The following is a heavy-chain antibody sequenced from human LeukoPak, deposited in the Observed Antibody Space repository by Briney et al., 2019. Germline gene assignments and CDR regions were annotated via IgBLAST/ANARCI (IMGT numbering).Heavy chain of an antibody. CDR2: IYSGGST. D-gene: IGHD4-23*01. J-gene: IGHJ4*02. V-gene: IGHV3-53*01. Sequence: TGGSLRLSCAASGFTVGSNYMSWVRQAPGKGLEWVSVIYSGGSTYYADSVKGRFTISRDNSKNTLYLQMNSLRAEDTAVYYCARGDYGGDYFDYWGQGTLVTVSS. CDR1: GFTVGSNY. CDR3: ARGDYGGDYFDY.